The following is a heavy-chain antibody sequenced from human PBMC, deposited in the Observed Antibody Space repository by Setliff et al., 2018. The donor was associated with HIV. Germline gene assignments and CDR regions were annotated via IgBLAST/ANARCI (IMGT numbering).Heavy chain of an antibody. V-gene: IGHV1-69*06. CDR3: ARDQVSMVRAVRLVA. CDR1: GGTFSSYS. Sequence: SVKVSCKASGGTFSSYSISWVRQAPGQGLEWMGRILPIFGTRDYAQMFQGRVTIIADKSTSTAYMELRSLRSEDTAVYYCARDQVSMVRAVRLVAWGQGSLVTVSS. D-gene: IGHD3-10*01. J-gene: IGHJ1*01. CDR2: ILPIFGTR.